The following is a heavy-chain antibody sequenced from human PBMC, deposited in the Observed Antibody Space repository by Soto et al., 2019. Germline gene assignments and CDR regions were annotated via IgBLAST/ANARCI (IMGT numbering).Heavy chain of an antibody. V-gene: IGHV3-33*01. D-gene: IGHD3-22*01. J-gene: IGHJ6*02. CDR2: IWYDGSNK. Sequence: GGSLRLSCAASGFTFSSYGMHWVRQAPGKGLEWVAVIWYDGSNKYYADSVKGRFTISRDNSKNTLYLQMNSLRAADTAVYYCARRLYYDSSGFEGGGMDVWGQGTTVTVSS. CDR3: ARRLYYDSSGFEGGGMDV. CDR1: GFTFSSYG.